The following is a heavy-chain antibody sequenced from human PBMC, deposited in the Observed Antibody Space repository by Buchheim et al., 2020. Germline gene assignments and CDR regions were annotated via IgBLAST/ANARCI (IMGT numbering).Heavy chain of an antibody. CDR2: IRNSANSYTP. CDR3: VTGLLVRSVFFGFDY. V-gene: IGHV3-72*01. D-gene: IGHD3-3*01. J-gene: IGHJ4*02. CDR1: GFTFSDHY. Sequence: EVQLVESGGGLFQPGGSLRLSCAASGFTFSDHYMDWVRQAPGQGLEWFARIRNSANSYTPEYAASVKGRSSISRDGSKTSLYLQMNSLRTEDTAVYYCVTGLLVRSVFFGFDYWGQGTL.